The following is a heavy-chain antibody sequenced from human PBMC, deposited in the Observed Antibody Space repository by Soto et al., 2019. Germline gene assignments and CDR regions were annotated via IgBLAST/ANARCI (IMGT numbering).Heavy chain of an antibody. V-gene: IGHV5-51*01. CDR2: IYPSDSDT. J-gene: IGHJ6*02. CDR1: GYSFTYYW. CDR3: ARLRRGSSIKGDRYDMDV. Sequence: GESLKISCKGSGYSFTYYWVGWVRQMPGKGLEWMGIIYPSDSDTRYSPSSQGQVTISADKSISTAYLQWSSLKASDTAMYYCARLRRGSSIKGDRYDMDVWGQGTTVTVSS. D-gene: IGHD2-2*01.